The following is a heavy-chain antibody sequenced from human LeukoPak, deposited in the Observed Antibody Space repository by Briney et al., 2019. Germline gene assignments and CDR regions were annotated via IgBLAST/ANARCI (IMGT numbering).Heavy chain of an antibody. CDR2: IRYDGSNK. CDR1: GFTFSSYG. V-gene: IGHV3-30*02. CDR3: AKDEWVAAAGTALTWYYYGMDV. D-gene: IGHD6-13*01. Sequence: GGSLRLSCAASGFTFSSYGMHWVRQAPGKGLEWVAFIRYDGSNKYYADSVKGQFTISRDNSKNTLYLQMNSLRAEDTAVYYCAKDEWVAAAGTALTWYYYGMDVWGQGTTVTVSS. J-gene: IGHJ6*02.